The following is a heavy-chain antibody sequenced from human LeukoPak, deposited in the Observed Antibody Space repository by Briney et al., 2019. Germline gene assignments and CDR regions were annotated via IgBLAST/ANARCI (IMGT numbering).Heavy chain of an antibody. CDR3: ARQIAARVFDY. CDR2: IYTSGST. D-gene: IGHD6-6*01. CDR1: GGSISSYY. J-gene: IGHJ4*02. V-gene: IGHV4-4*09. Sequence: SETLSLTCTVSGGSISSYYWSWIRQPPGKGLEWIGYIYTSGSTNYNPPLKSRVTISVDTSKNQFSLKLSSVTAADTAVYYCARQIAARVFDYWGQGTLVTVSS.